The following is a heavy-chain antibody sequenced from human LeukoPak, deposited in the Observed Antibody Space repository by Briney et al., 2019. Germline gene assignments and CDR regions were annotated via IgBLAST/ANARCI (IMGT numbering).Heavy chain of an antibody. D-gene: IGHD6-19*01. J-gene: IGHJ6*03. CDR2: ISTSSIYI. V-gene: IGHV3-21*01. CDR1: GFTFSSYS. Sequence: GGSLRLSCAASGFTFSSYSMNWVRQAPGKGLEWVLSISTSSIYIYYADSVKGRFTIPRDNAKNSLYLQMNSLRAEDTAVYYCARDEEYSSGWYSPYYYYYYMDVWGKGTTVTISS. CDR3: ARDEEYSSGWYSPYYYYYYMDV.